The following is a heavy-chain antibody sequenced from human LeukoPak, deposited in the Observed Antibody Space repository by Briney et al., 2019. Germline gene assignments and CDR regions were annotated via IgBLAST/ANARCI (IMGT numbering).Heavy chain of an antibody. J-gene: IGHJ4*02. D-gene: IGHD6-6*01. Sequence: PSETLSLTCTVSGGSISSSSYSWGWIRQPPGKGLEWIGSIYYSGSTYYNPSLKSRVTISVDTSKNQFSLKLSSVTAADTAVYYCARNPIAARPFDYWGQGTLVTVSS. CDR1: GGSISSSSYS. CDR3: ARNPIAARPFDY. CDR2: IYYSGST. V-gene: IGHV4-39*01.